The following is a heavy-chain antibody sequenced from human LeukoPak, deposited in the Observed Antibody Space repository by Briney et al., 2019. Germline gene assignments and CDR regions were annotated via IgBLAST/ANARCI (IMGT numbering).Heavy chain of an antibody. Sequence: SETLSLTCTVSGGPISSYYWSWIRQPPGKGLEGIGYIYYSGSTNYNPSLKSRVTISVDTSKNQFSLKLSSVTAADTAVYYCARGGNYDFWSGPLWGQGTLVTVSS. V-gene: IGHV4-59*01. J-gene: IGHJ4*02. CDR3: ARGGNYDFWSGPL. D-gene: IGHD3-3*01. CDR2: IYYSGST. CDR1: GGPISSYY.